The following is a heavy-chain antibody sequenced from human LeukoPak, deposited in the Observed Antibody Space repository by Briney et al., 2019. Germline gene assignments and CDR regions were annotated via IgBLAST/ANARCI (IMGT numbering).Heavy chain of an antibody. Sequence: PSETLSLTCTVSGGSICSSSYYWGWVRQPPGEGLEWIGSIYYSGSTYYNPSLKSRVTISVDTSKNQFSLKLSSVTAADTAVYYCARQDNGYYDSSGPFDYWGQGTLVTVSS. CDR3: ARQDNGYYDSSGPFDY. CDR2: IYYSGST. CDR1: GGSICSSSYY. J-gene: IGHJ4*02. V-gene: IGHV4-39*01. D-gene: IGHD3-22*01.